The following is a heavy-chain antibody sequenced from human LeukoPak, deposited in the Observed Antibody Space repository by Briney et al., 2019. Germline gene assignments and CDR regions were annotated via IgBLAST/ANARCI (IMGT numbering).Heavy chain of an antibody. CDR3: ARGPDYDILADYFDY. V-gene: IGHV3-30*03. D-gene: IGHD3-9*01. CDR2: ISYDGSNK. J-gene: IGHJ4*02. CDR1: GFTFSSYG. Sequence: QPGGSLRLSCVASGFTFSSYGMSWVRQAPGKGLEWVAVISYDGSNKFYADSVRGRFTISRDNSKNTLFLQMNSLRPEDTAVYYCARGPDYDILADYFDYWGQGTLVTVSS.